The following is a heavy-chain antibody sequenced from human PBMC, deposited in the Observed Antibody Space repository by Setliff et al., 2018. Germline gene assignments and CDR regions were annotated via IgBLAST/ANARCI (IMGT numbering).Heavy chain of an antibody. CDR1: GFIFSDYY. CDR2: ISRGATTT. J-gene: IGHJ4*02. V-gene: IGHV3-11*01. D-gene: IGHD1-1*01. Sequence: LSCAASGFIFSDYYMSWIRQTPGKGLEWVAYISRGATTTYYTDSVKGRFTISRDDGKNSLYLQMNSLRAEDTAVYYCSTKGVPGTGGQGTRVTVSS. CDR3: STKGVPGT.